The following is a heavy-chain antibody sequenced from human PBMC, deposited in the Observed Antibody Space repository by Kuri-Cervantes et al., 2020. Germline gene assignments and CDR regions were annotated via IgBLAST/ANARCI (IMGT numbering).Heavy chain of an antibody. D-gene: IGHD2-15*01. CDR3: ARTYCSGGSCWGFDY. J-gene: IGHJ4*02. CDR2: IFSNDEK. CDR1: GFTFSSYA. V-gene: IGHV2-26*01. Sequence: ESLKISCAASGFTFSSYAMSWVRQPPGRALEWLAHIFSNDEKSYSTSLKSRLTISKDTSKSQVVLTMTNMDPVDTATYYCARTYCSGGSCWGFDYWGQGTLVTVSS.